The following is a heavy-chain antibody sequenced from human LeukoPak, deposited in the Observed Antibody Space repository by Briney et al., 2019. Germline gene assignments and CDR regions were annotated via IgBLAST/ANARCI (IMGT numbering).Heavy chain of an antibody. D-gene: IGHD2-15*01. CDR1: GFTFSSYA. Sequence: GGSLRLSCAASGFTFSSYAMSWVRQAPGKGLEWVSAISGSGGSTYYADSVKGRFTISRDNSKNTLYLQMNSLRAGDTAVYYCAKDRDKTRYNWFDPWGQGTLVTVSS. J-gene: IGHJ5*02. CDR2: ISGSGGST. V-gene: IGHV3-23*01. CDR3: AKDRDKTRYNWFDP.